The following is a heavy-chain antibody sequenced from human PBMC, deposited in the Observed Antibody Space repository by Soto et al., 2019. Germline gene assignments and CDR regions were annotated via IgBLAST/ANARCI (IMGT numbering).Heavy chain of an antibody. CDR1: GFTFDSHT. J-gene: IGHJ4*02. CDR3: AVTYSSSWNYFDY. Sequence: QVQLVESGGGVVQPGRSLRLSCAASGFTFDSHTMHWVRQAPGKGLEWVALISFDGSLKYDADSVKGRFTISRDNFKNTLFFEMISLRAEDTDVYYCAVTYSSSWNYFDYWGQGTLVTVSS. D-gene: IGHD6-13*01. V-gene: IGHV3-30*14. CDR2: ISFDGSLK.